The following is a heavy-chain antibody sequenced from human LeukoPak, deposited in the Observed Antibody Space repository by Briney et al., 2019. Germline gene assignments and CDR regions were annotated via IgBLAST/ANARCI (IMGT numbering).Heavy chain of an antibody. J-gene: IGHJ5*02. Sequence: ASVKVSCKASGYTFTSYGISWVRQAPGQGLEWMGWISAYNGNTNYAQKLQGRVTMTTDTSTSTAYMELRSLRSDDTAVYYCAKHRFEVGRRAHNWFDPWGQGTLVTVSS. CDR2: ISAYNGNT. V-gene: IGHV1-18*04. D-gene: IGHD2-21*01. CDR3: AKHRFEVGRRAHNWFDP. CDR1: GYTFTSYG.